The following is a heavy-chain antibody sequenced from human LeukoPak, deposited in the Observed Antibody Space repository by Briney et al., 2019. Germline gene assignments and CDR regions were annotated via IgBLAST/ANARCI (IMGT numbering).Heavy chain of an antibody. CDR3: ARDPASDSSGWYVVDY. CDR2: IYHSGST. CDR1: GGSISSGGYY. D-gene: IGHD6-19*01. V-gene: IGHV4-30-2*01. Sequence: SETLSLTCTVSGGSISSGGYYWSWIRQPPGKGLEWIGYIYHSGSTYYNPSLKSRVTISVDASKNQFSLKLSSVTAADTAVYYCARDPASDSSGWYVVDYWGQGTLVTVSS. J-gene: IGHJ4*02.